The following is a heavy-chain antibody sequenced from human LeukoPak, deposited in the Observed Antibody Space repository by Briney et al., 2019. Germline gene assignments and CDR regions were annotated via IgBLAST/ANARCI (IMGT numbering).Heavy chain of an antibody. CDR3: ARYGGSGTYFFDY. D-gene: IGHD3-10*01. Sequence: PSETLSLTCAVSGGSISSGGYSWSWIRQPPGKGLEWIGYIYDSGSTYYNPSLKSRVTISVDRSKNQFSLKLSSVTAADTAVYYCARYGGSGTYFFDYWGQGTLVTVSS. J-gene: IGHJ4*02. CDR1: GGSISSGGYS. V-gene: IGHV4-30-2*01. CDR2: IYDSGST.